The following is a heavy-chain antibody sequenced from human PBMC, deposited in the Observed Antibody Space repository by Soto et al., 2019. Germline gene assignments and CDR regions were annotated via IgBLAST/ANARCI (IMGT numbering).Heavy chain of an antibody. V-gene: IGHV3-23*01. CDR1: GFTFNRYA. CDR3: AKDLSRLLGYCSGGSCNDAFDI. Sequence: GGSLRLSCAASGFTFNRYAMSWVRQAPGKGLEWVSAISGSGGSTYYADSVKGRFTISRDNSKNTLYLQMNSLRAEDTAVYYCAKDLSRLLGYCSGGSCNDAFDIWGQGTMVTVSS. D-gene: IGHD2-15*01. J-gene: IGHJ3*02. CDR2: ISGSGGST.